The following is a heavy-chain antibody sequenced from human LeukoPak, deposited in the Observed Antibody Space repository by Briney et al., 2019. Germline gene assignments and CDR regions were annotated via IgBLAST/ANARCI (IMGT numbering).Heavy chain of an antibody. Sequence: SQTLSLTCIVSGGSISSGDYYWSWIRQPPGKGLEWIGYIYYSGSTYYNPSLKSRVTISVDTSKNQFSLKLSSVTAADTAVYYCARDSRSAYNWFDPWGQGTLVTVSS. J-gene: IGHJ5*02. CDR2: IYYSGST. V-gene: IGHV4-30-4*01. CDR3: ARDSRSAYNWFDP. CDR1: GGSISSGDYY.